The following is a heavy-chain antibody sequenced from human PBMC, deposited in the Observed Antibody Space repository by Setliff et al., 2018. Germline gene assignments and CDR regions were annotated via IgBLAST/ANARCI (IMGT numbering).Heavy chain of an antibody. J-gene: IGHJ4*02. D-gene: IGHD1-26*01. CDR1: GFTFSSYG. V-gene: IGHV3-30*02. Sequence: GGSLRLSCAASGFTFSSYGMHWVRQAPGKGLEWVTLIQNDGSNKNYADSVKGRFTISRDNSKNTLYLQMNSLRAEDTAVYYCAKDSSARWELVGWGQGTLVTVSS. CDR2: IQNDGSNK. CDR3: AKDSSARWELVG.